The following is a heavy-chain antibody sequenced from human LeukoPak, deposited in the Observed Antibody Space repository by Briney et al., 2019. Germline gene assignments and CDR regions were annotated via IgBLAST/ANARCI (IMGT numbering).Heavy chain of an antibody. J-gene: IGHJ5*02. D-gene: IGHD1-26*01. CDR2: IYYTRST. CDR1: GGSISSYY. Sequence: PSETLSLTCTVSGGSISSYYWSWIRQPPGKRLEWIGYIYYTRSTNYNPSLKSRVTISVDTSKNQFSLKLSSVTAADTAVYYCARHVKPWELLGWFDPWGQGTLVTVSS. V-gene: IGHV4-59*08. CDR3: ARHVKPWELLGWFDP.